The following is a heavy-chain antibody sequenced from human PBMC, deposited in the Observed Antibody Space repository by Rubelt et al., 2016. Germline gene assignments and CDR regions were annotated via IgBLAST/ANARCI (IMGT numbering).Heavy chain of an antibody. J-gene: IGHJ4*02. Sequence: GQGLEWMGRIFPILGIANYAQKFQGRVTITADKSTSTAYMELSSLRSEDTAVYYCARSSGSNYFDYWGQGTLVTVSS. CDR3: ARSSGSNYFDY. CDR2: IFPILGIA. D-gene: IGHD6-25*01. V-gene: IGHV1-69*02.